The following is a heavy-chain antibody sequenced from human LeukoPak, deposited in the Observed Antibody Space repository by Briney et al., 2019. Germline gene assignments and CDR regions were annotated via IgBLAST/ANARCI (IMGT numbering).Heavy chain of an antibody. CDR2: IRGNGVTT. CDR1: GFTFSSYE. V-gene: IGHV3-23*01. Sequence: GGSLRLSCAASGFTFSSYEMNWVRQAPGKGLEWVSGIRGNGVTTYYADSVKGRFTISRDNSKNTLYLQMSSLGAEDTAVYFCAKDDAWGRYQDWGQGTLVTVSS. D-gene: IGHD3-16*01. J-gene: IGHJ1*01. CDR3: AKDDAWGRYQD.